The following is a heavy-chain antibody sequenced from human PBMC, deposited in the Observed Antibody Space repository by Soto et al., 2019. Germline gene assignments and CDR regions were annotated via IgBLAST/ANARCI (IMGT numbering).Heavy chain of an antibody. Sequence: QLQESGPGLVKPSETLSLTCTVSGGSISSSSYYWGWIRQPPGKGLEWIGSIYYSGSTYYNPSLKSRVTISVDTSKNQFSLKLSSVTAADTAVYYCSLWFGELLSRFYPWGQGTLVTVSS. J-gene: IGHJ5*02. CDR2: IYYSGST. CDR3: SLWFGELLSRFYP. V-gene: IGHV4-39*01. D-gene: IGHD3-10*01. CDR1: GGSISSSSYY.